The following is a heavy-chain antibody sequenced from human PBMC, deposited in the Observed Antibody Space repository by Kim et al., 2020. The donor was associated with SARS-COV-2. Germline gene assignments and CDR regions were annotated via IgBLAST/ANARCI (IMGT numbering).Heavy chain of an antibody. J-gene: IGHJ5*02. CDR3: ARHRPVPRCDP. Sequence: STYYNPSLRRRVTIAVDTSKNQFSRKLSSVTAADTAVYYCARHRPVPRCDPWGQGTLVTVSS. V-gene: IGHV4-39*01. CDR2: ST. D-gene: IGHD6-6*01.